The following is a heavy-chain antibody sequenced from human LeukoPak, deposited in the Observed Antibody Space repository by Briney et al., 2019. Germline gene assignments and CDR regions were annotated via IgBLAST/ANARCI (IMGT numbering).Heavy chain of an antibody. Sequence: ASVKVSCKASGYTFTVYYMHWVRQAPGQGLEWMGWINPNSGGTNYAQKFQGRVTMTRDTSISTAYMELSRLRSDDTAVYYCARHVDTAMVTIDYWGHGTLVTVSS. CDR3: ARHVDTAMVTIDY. D-gene: IGHD5-18*01. J-gene: IGHJ4*01. CDR1: GYTFTVYY. V-gene: IGHV1-2*02. CDR2: INPNSGGT.